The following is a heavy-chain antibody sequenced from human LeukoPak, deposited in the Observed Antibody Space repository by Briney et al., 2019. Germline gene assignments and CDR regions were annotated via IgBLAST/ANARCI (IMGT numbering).Heavy chain of an antibody. Sequence: PGGSLRLSCAASGFTFSSYAMHWVRQAPGKGLEWVAIISYDGGNKNYADSEKGRFTISRDNSKNTLYLQMNSLRAEDTAVYYCARSSLGLAEIDYWGQGTLVTVSS. CDR3: ARSSLGLAEIDY. CDR2: ISYDGGNK. D-gene: IGHD6-19*01. J-gene: IGHJ4*02. V-gene: IGHV3-30-3*01. CDR1: GFTFSSYA.